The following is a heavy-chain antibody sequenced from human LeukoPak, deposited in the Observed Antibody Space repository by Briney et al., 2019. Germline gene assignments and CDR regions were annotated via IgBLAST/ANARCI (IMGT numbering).Heavy chain of an antibody. J-gene: IGHJ4*02. CDR1: GGSISSGDYY. V-gene: IGHV4-31*03. Sequence: SETLSLTCTVSGGSISSGDYYWRWIRQHPGTGLEWLGYIYYSGSTYYNPSLKSRVTISVDTSKNQFSLKLSSVTAADTAVYYCARDERDYDSSGYYAYWGQGTLVTVSS. CDR2: IYYSGST. D-gene: IGHD3-22*01. CDR3: ARDERDYDSSGYYAY.